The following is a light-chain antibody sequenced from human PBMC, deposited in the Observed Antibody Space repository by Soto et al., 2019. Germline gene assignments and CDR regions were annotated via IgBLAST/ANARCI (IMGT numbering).Light chain of an antibody. CDR2: DVT. J-gene: IGLJ1*01. CDR3: CSYEGRFF. CDR1: SSDIGVSRS. V-gene: IGLV2-11*01. Sequence: QSVLTQPRAMSGSPGQSVTISCTGTSSDIGVSRSVSWYQQHPGKAPKLIISDVTKRPSGVPYRFSGSKSDNTASLTISGLQADDEADYYCCSYEGRFFFGTGTKVTVL.